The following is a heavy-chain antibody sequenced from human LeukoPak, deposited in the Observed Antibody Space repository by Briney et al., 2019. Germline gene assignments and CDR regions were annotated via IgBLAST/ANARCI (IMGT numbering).Heavy chain of an antibody. CDR1: GFTFSSYS. Sequence: GGPLRLSCAASGFTFSSYSMNWVRQAPGKGLEWVSYISSSSSIIYYADSVKGRFTISRDNAKNSLYLQMNSLRAEDTAVYYCARRYSYGSPLDYWGQGTLVTVSS. CDR3: ARRYSYGSPLDY. V-gene: IGHV3-48*04. J-gene: IGHJ4*02. D-gene: IGHD5-18*01. CDR2: ISSSSSII.